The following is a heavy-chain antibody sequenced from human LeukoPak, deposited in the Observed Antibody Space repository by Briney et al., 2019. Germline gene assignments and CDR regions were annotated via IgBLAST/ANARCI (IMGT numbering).Heavy chain of an antibody. J-gene: IGHJ4*02. CDR1: GGSISPYY. CDR2: IYYSGST. V-gene: IGHV4-39*01. CDR3: ARHVTAAAGTWAPYFDY. Sequence: SETLSLTCTVSGGSISPYYWSWIRQPPGKGLEWIGSIYYSGSTYYDPSLKSRVTISVDTSKNQFSLKLSSVTAADTAVYYCARHVTAAAGTWAPYFDYWGQGTLVTVSS. D-gene: IGHD6-13*01.